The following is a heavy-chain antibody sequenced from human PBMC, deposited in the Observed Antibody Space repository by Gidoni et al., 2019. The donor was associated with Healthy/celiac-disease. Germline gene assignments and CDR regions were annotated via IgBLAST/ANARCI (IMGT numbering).Heavy chain of an antibody. CDR1: GYTLTELS. J-gene: IGHJ5*01. CDR2: CDPEDGET. Sequence: QVQLVQSGAEVKKPGASVKVPCKVSGYTLTELSMHWVRQAPGKGLEWMGGCDPEDGETIYAQKFQGRVTRTEDTSTDTAYMGLSSRRSEDTAVYYCATERHSLLWFVLWGQGTLVTVSS. CDR3: ATERHSLLWFVL. V-gene: IGHV1-24*01. D-gene: IGHD3-10*01.